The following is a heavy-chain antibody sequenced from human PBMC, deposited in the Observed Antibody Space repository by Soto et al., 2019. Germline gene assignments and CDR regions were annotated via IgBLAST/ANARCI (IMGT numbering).Heavy chain of an antibody. J-gene: IGHJ6*02. CDR1: GYSFTDYH. CDR2: INPKSGGT. CDR3: ARGDSTDCSNGVCSFFYHHATVV. Sequence: ASVKVSCKASGYSFTDYHIHWVRQAPGQGLEWLGRINPKSGGTSTAQKFQGWVTMTTDTSISTASMELTRLTSDDTAIYYCARGDSTDCSNGVCSFFYHHATVVWG. D-gene: IGHD2-8*01. V-gene: IGHV1-2*04.